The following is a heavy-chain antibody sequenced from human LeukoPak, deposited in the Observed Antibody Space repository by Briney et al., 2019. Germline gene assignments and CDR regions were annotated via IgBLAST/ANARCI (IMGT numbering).Heavy chain of an antibody. J-gene: IGHJ5*02. V-gene: IGHV5-51*01. D-gene: IGHD6-13*01. CDR3: ARHVRIAAAHNWFDP. Sequence: GESLKISCKGSGYSFTGYWIGWVRQMPGKGLEWMGIIYPGDSDTRYSPSFQGQVTISADKSISTAYLQWSSLKASDTAMYYCARHVRIAAAHNWFDPWGQGTLVTVSS. CDR1: GYSFTGYW. CDR2: IYPGDSDT.